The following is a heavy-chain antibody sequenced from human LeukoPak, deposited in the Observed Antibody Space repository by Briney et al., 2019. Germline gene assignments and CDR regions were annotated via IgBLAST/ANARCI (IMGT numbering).Heavy chain of an antibody. D-gene: IGHD6-6*01. J-gene: IGHJ4*02. V-gene: IGHV3-23*01. CDR3: AKGRIATHSPDY. Sequence: GGSLRLSCAASGFTFSSYWMSRVRQAPGKGLEWVSAISGSGGSTYYADSVRGRFTISRDNSKNTLYLQMNSLRAEDTAVYYCAKGRIATHSPDYWGQGTLVTVSS. CDR2: ISGSGGST. CDR1: GFTFSSYW.